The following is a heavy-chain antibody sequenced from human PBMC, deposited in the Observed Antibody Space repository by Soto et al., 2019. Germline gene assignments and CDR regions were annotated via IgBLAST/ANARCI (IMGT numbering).Heavy chain of an antibody. D-gene: IGHD2-15*01. CDR2: IFHGGNT. CDR3: ARARWYDAFDV. CDR1: GFFVSSGNY. Sequence: ESLSLTCAVSGFFVSSGNYWGWIRKPPGKGLEWIVSIFHGGNTYYNPSLKSRVTISVDMSKNQFSLNLNSVTAEDTAVYYCARARWYDAFDVWGQGAVVTVSS. V-gene: IGHV4-38-2*01. J-gene: IGHJ3*01.